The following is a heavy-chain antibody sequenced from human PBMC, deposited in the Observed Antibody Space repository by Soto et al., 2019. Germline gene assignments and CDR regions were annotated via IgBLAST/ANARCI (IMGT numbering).Heavy chain of an antibody. CDR1: GDSINSDKYY. CDR2: IYYRGNT. CDR3: ARLEGLATISYYFDF. V-gene: IGHV4-39*01. D-gene: IGHD3-9*01. Sequence: SETLSLTCSVSGDSINSDKYYWGWIRQPPGKGLEWIGSIYYRGNTYYNPSLQTRVTISLDKSKSQFSLRLISVTAADSAVYFCARLEGLATISYYFDFWGQGAQVTVSS. J-gene: IGHJ4*02.